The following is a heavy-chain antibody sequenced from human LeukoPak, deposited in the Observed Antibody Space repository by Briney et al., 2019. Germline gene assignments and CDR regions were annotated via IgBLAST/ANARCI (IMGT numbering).Heavy chain of an antibody. CDR1: GFTFSSHE. J-gene: IGHJ6*02. Sequence: GGSLRLSCAASGFTFSSHEMNWVRQAPGKGLEWVSYISSSGSTIYYADSVKGRFTISRDNAKNSLYLQMNSLRAEDTAVYYCARNYYGMDVWGQGTTVTVSS. V-gene: IGHV3-48*03. CDR2: ISSSGSTI. CDR3: ARNYYGMDV.